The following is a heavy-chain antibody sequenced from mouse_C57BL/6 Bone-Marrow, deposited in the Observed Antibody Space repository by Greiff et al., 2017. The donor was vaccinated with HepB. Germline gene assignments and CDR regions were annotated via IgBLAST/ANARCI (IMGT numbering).Heavy chain of an antibody. CDR2: IDPANGNT. V-gene: IGHV14-3*01. Sequence: EVQLQESVAELVRPGASVKLSCTASGFNIKNTYMHWVKQRPEQGLEWIGRIDPANGNTKYAPKFQGKATITADTSSNTANLQLSSLTSEDTAIYYCARSITTVRSFYAMDYWGQGTSVTVSS. D-gene: IGHD1-1*01. CDR1: GFNIKNTY. J-gene: IGHJ4*01. CDR3: ARSITTVRSFYAMDY.